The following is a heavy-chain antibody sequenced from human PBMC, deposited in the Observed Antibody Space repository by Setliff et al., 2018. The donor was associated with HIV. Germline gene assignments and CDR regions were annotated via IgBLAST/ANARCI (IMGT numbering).Heavy chain of an antibody. CDR1: GHTFASYG. J-gene: IGHJ3*02. CDR3: ARDDVGYCSGGSCYHLFDTFDI. CDR2: ISSYNDNT. D-gene: IGHD2-15*01. V-gene: IGHV1-18*01. Sequence: GASVKVSCKASGHTFASYGITWVRQAPGQGLEWMGWISSYNDNTNYALNLQGRVTMTTDTSTSTAYMELRSLRSDDTAVYYCARDDVGYCSGGSCYHLFDTFDIWGQGTVVTVSS.